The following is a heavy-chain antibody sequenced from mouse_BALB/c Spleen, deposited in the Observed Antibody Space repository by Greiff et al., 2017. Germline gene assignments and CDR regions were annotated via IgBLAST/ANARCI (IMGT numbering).Heavy chain of an antibody. Sequence: EVNLVESGGGLVQPGGSRKLSCAASGFTFSSFGMHWVRPAPEKGLEWVAYISSGSSTIYYADTVKGRFTISRDNPKNTLFLQMTSLRSEDTAMCYCARRTAYSYAMDYWGQGTSVTVSS. CDR1: GFTFSSFG. D-gene: IGHD2-10*01. V-gene: IGHV5-17*02. CDR3: ARRTAYSYAMDY. CDR2: ISSGSSTI. J-gene: IGHJ4*01.